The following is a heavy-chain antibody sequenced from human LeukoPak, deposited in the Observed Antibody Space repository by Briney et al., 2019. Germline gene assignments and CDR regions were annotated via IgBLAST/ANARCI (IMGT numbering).Heavy chain of an antibody. CDR3: ARDDSFGGSWSRGAFDY. CDR2: IWEGGSEM. J-gene: IGHJ4*02. Sequence: GGSLRLSCAASGFTFSGYWMNWVRQAPGKGLEWVANIWEGGSEMHYVDSVKGRFTISGDSAKSSLYLQMNSLRAEDSAVYYCARDDSFGGSWSRGAFDYWGQGTLVTVSS. V-gene: IGHV3-7*03. D-gene: IGHD6-13*01. CDR1: GFTFSGYW.